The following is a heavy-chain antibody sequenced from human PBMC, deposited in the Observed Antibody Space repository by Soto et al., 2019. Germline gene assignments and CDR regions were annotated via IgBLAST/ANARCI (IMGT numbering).Heavy chain of an antibody. CDR2: IGTAGDT. CDR3: ARASWGYYYYMDV. Sequence: EVQLVKSGGGLVQPGGSLRLSCAASGFTFSSYDMHWVRQATGKGLEWVSAIGTAGDTYYPGSVKGRFTISRENAKNSLYLQMNSLRAGDTAVYYCARASWGYYYYMDVWGKGTTVTVSS. CDR1: GFTFSSYD. D-gene: IGHD3-16*01. J-gene: IGHJ6*03. V-gene: IGHV3-13*01.